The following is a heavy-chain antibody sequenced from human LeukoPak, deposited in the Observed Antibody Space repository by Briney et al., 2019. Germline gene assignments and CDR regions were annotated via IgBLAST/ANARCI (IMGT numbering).Heavy chain of an antibody. V-gene: IGHV5-51*01. Sequence: GESLKISCKGSGYSFSTYWIGWVRQMPGKGLERMGIIYLGDSDTRYSPAFQDQVTISADKSIGTAYLQWNSLKTSDTAMYYCARLRDFWSGYYFDYWGQGTLVTVSS. J-gene: IGHJ4*02. CDR2: IYLGDSDT. CDR3: ARLRDFWSGYYFDY. CDR1: GYSFSTYW. D-gene: IGHD3-3*01.